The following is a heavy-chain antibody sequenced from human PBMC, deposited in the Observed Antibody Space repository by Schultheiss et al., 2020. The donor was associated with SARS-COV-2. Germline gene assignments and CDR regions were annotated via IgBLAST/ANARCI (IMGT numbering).Heavy chain of an antibody. D-gene: IGHD1-1*01. J-gene: IGHJ5*02. V-gene: IGHV1-2*06. CDR3: ARDVLTIGTGTYPFP. CDR2: INPNSGGT. Sequence: GGSLRLSCAAFGFTFSGSAMHWVRQAPGQGLEWMGRINPNSGGTNYAQKFQGRVTMTRDTSISTVYMELSSLRSEDTAVYYCARDVLTIGTGTYPFPWGQGTLVTVSS. CDR1: GFTFSGSA.